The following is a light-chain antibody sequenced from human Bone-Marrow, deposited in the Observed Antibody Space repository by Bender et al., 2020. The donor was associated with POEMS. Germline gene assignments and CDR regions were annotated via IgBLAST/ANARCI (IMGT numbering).Light chain of an antibody. CDR3: SSYTTSTTYV. J-gene: IGLJ1*01. CDR2: EVT. V-gene: IGLV2-14*02. CDR1: SSDVGSYAL. Sequence: QSALTQPASVSGSPGQSITISCTGTSSDVGSYALVSWYQQHPGKAPKVIIYEVTQRPSGVSSRFSDSKSGNTASLTISGLQAEDEADYYCSSYTTSTTYVFGTGTTVSVL.